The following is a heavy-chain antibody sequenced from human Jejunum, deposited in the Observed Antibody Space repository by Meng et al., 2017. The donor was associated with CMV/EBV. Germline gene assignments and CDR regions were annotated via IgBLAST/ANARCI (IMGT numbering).Heavy chain of an antibody. D-gene: IGHD3-3*01. V-gene: IGHV3-66*01. J-gene: IGHJ4*01. CDR1: GFTVGSKY. Sequence: EVELFESGGGLVQPGGSLTLSCAASGFTVGSKYMNWIRQAPGKGLQWVSVINADGGTHYADSVRGRFIISRDNSKNTVHLQMNSLTDEDTAVYYCGRDRGVGGFFDYWGQGTLVTVSS. CDR2: INADGGT. CDR3: GRDRGVGGFFDY.